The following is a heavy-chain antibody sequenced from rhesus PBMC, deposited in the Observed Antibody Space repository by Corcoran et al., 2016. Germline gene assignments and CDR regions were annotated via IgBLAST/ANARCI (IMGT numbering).Heavy chain of an antibody. Sequence: QLQLQESGPGLVKPSETLSVTCAVSGGSISSSYWSWIRQAPGKGLEWIGYIYGSGSSPNYNPSLKSRVTLSVDASNNQFSLKLSSVTAADTAVYYCVRDRGSVDTPNRFDVWGPGVLVTVSS. CDR3: VRDRGSVDTPNRFDV. CDR2: IYGSGSSP. V-gene: IGHV4-169*02. CDR1: GGSISSSY. J-gene: IGHJ5-1*01. D-gene: IGHD5-12*01.